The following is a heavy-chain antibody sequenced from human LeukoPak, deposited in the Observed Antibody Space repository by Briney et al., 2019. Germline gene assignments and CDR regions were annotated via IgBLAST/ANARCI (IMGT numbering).Heavy chain of an antibody. J-gene: IGHJ5*02. CDR3: ARTMVRGAFDP. Sequence: GGSLRLSCAASGFTFSSYAMHWVRQAPGKGLEWVAVIYSGGSTYYADSVKGRFTISRDNSKNTLYLQMNSLRAEDTAVYYCARTMVRGAFDPWGQGTLVTVSS. V-gene: IGHV3-66*01. D-gene: IGHD3-10*01. CDR2: IYSGGST. CDR1: GFTFSSYA.